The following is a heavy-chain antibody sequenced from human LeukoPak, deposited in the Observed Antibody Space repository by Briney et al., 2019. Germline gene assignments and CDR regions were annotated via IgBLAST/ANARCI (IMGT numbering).Heavy chain of an antibody. CDR1: GGSITGYY. CDR3: ARDLSVAGTKEKYDWYFDL. D-gene: IGHD6-19*01. Sequence: SETRSLTCTGSGGSITGYYWSWIRQPAGKGLEWIGRIYTSGSTNYNPSLKSRVTMSVDTSKNQFSLRLSSVTAADTAVYYCARDLSVAGTKEKYDWYFDLWGRGTLVTVSS. V-gene: IGHV4-4*07. J-gene: IGHJ2*01. CDR2: IYTSGST.